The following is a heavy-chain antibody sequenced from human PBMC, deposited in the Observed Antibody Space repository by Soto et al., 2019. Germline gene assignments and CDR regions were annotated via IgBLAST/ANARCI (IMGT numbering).Heavy chain of an antibody. D-gene: IGHD2-21*01. Sequence: QVQLQQWGAGLLKPSETLSLTCAVYGGSFSGYYWSWIRQPPGKGLEWIGEINHSGSTNYNPSLKSRVTISVEPSKHQFSLKLSSVTAADTAVYYCGRLKRHVAYYYYYMDVWGKGTTVTVSS. CDR3: GRLKRHVAYYYYYMDV. V-gene: IGHV4-34*01. CDR2: INHSGST. CDR1: GGSFSGYY. J-gene: IGHJ6*03.